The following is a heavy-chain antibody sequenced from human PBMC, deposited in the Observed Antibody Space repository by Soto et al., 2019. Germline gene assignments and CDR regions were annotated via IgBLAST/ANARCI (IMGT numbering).Heavy chain of an antibody. CDR1: GFTFSSYG. V-gene: IGHV3-30*18. Sequence: GGSLRLSCAASGFTFSSYGLHWVRPAPGSGLEWVEVISYEGSNRYCPNPVKGEFTISRDNAKNRLNVKRTSLRAEDTAVYYCAKDVEAHARVEGMDVWGQGTTVTVSS. CDR2: ISYEGSNR. CDR3: AKDVEAHARVEGMDV. D-gene: IGHD6-6*01. J-gene: IGHJ6*02.